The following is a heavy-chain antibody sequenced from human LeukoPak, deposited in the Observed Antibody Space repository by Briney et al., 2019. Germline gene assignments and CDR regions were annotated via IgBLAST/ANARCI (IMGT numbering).Heavy chain of an antibody. J-gene: IGHJ4*02. D-gene: IGHD6-19*01. Sequence: GESLKTSCKGSGYTFTSYWIGWVRQMPGKGLEWVGIIFPADSDTRYSPSFQGQVTISADKSISTAYLQWSSLKASDTAMYYCARLHHSSDYFDYWGQGTLVTVSS. CDR1: GYTFTSYW. V-gene: IGHV5-51*01. CDR2: IFPADSDT. CDR3: ARLHHSSDYFDY.